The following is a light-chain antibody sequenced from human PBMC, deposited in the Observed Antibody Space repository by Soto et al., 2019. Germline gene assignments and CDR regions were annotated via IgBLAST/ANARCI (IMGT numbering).Light chain of an antibody. CDR2: DAS. J-gene: IGKJ1*01. CDR3: QQYYNYPWT. CDR1: QSFSTW. Sequence: DIQMTQSPSTLSASVGDRVTITCRASQSFSTWLARYQQKPGKAPKLLIYDASILENGVPSRFSGIGSGTEFTLTISSLQPDDFATYYCQQYYNYPWTFGQGTKVEIK. V-gene: IGKV1-5*01.